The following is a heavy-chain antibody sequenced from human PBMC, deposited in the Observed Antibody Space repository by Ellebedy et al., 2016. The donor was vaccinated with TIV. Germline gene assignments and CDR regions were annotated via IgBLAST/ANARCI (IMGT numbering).Heavy chain of an antibody. V-gene: IGHV3-74*01. D-gene: IGHD2-2*01. J-gene: IGHJ4*02. CDR2: IKGDGSSA. CDR3: ARGGLTAASDY. Sequence: GGSLRLSCAASGFTFSHYWMNWVRQAPGKELVWVSRIKGDGSSAGYADSVKGRFTISRDNAKNTLYLQMNSLRAEDTAVYYCARGGLTAASDYWGQGTLVTVSS. CDR1: GFTFSHYW.